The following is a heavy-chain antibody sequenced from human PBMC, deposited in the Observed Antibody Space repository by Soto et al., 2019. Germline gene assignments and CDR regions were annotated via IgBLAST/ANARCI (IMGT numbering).Heavy chain of an antibody. D-gene: IGHD2-8*01. Sequence: QVQLQESGPGLVKPSQTLSLTCTVSGGSISSGGYYWSWIRQHPGKGLECIGYIYYSGSTYYNPSLKSRVTLSVDTSKNQFSLKLSSVTAEDTAVYYCASLLKYCTHGVCYLWFDPWGQGTLVTVSS. CDR3: ASLLKYCTHGVCYLWFDP. J-gene: IGHJ5*02. CDR2: IYYSGST. V-gene: IGHV4-31*03. CDR1: GGSISSGGYY.